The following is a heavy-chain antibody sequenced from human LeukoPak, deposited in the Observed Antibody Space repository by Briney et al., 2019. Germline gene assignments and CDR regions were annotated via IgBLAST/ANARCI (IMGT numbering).Heavy chain of an antibody. Sequence: PGGYLRLYCVASGFSFRSNGMHWVGQAPGKGLEWVALISPDGTDKEYTDYVRGRFTISRDNSRITLFPQMNSLRVDDTAVYYCAAGITWSDYWGQGTLVTVSP. J-gene: IGHJ4*02. V-gene: IGHV3-33*01. D-gene: IGHD2-8*02. CDR2: ISPDGTDK. CDR1: GFSFRSNG. CDR3: AAGITWSDY.